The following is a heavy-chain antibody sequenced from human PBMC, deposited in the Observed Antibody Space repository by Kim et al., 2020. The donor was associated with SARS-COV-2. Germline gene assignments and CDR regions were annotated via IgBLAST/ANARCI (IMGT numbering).Heavy chain of an antibody. V-gene: IGHV3-74*01. CDR2: ITSDGSST. CDR1: GFTFSSYW. Sequence: GGSLRLSCAASGFTFSSYWMHWVRQAPGKGLVWVSRITSDGSSTTYADSVKGRFTISRDNAKNTLYLQMNSLRAEDTAVYYCARENEMATIHFDYWGQGTLVTVSS. CDR3: ARENEMATIHFDY. J-gene: IGHJ4*02.